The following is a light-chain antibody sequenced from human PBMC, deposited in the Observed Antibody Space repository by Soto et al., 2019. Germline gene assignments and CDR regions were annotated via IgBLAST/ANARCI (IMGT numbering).Light chain of an antibody. J-gene: IGKJ5*01. V-gene: IGKV1D-12*01. CDR2: AAS. CDR3: QQNNSLPIT. CDR1: QDISSW. Sequence: DVQVTQSPSSVSASVGDRVTITCRASQDISSWLVWYQQKPGKAPKVLIFAASSLQSGVPSRFSGSGSGTDFTLTINSLQPEDFATYYCQQNNSLPITFGQGTRLEI.